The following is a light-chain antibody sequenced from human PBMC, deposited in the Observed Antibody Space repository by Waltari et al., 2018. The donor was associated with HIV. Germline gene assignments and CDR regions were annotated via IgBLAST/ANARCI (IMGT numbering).Light chain of an antibody. V-gene: IGLV2-8*01. CDR2: HVT. CDR1: NNDIGTYHF. J-gene: IGLJ2*01. Sequence: QFALPQPPSASGSPGQSVAISCTGSNNDIGTYHFVSWSQHPPGTDPKLLFYHVTRRPPGIAHRFSGTKSSYTASLTVAYLEVEDEADYYCGSDTEKDTLRLVGVGTKLAV. CDR3: GSDTEKDTLRL.